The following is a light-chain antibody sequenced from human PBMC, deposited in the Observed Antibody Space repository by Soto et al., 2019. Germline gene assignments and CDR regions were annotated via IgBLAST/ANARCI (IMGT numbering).Light chain of an antibody. Sequence: QSALTQPASVSGSPGQSITISCTGTSSDVGYYNFVSWYQQHPGKAPKLMIYEVSNRPSGVSNRFSGSKSGNTASLTISGLQAEDEADYYCSSYTSSSTLEFGGGTKVTVL. J-gene: IGLJ2*01. CDR1: SSDVGYYNF. CDR2: EVS. V-gene: IGLV2-14*01. CDR3: SSYTSSSTLE.